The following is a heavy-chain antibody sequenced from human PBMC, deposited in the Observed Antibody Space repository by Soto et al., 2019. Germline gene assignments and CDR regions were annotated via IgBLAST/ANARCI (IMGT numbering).Heavy chain of an antibody. J-gene: IGHJ6*02. D-gene: IGHD2-15*01. CDR1: GFTFSTYG. CDR2: ISFDGSNK. CDR3: AKDQDLGYCSGGSCLTYRGMDV. V-gene: IGHV3-30*18. Sequence: PGGSLRLSCAASGFTFSTYGMHWVRQAPGTGLEWVAVISFDGSNKYYADSVKGRFTISRDNSKNTLYLQMNSLRAEDTAVYYCAKDQDLGYCSGGSCLTYRGMDVWGQGTPVTVSS.